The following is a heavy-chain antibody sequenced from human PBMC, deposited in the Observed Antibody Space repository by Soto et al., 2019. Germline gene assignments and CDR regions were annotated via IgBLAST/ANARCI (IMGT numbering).Heavy chain of an antibody. CDR1: GFTFSSYG. CDR2: ISYDGSNK. CDR3: AKALPPSLRPRDRTPTYYGMDV. J-gene: IGHJ6*02. V-gene: IGHV3-30*18. Sequence: QVQLVESGGGVVQPGRSLRLSCAASGFTFSSYGMHWVRQAPGKGLEWVAVISYDGSNKYSADSVKGRFTISRDNSKNPLYLQVTSLRAEDTAVYYCAKALPPSLRPRDRTPTYYGMDVGSQGTTVVVSS.